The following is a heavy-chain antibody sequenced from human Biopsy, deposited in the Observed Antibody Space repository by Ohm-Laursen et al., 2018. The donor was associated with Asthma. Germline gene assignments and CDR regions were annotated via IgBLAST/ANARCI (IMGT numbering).Heavy chain of an antibody. D-gene: IGHD4-17*01. J-gene: IGHJ5*02. CDR1: GDSITSGGCC. Sequence: SETLSLTCTVSGDSITSGGCCWNWIRQHPGKGLEWIGYIHHSGTNYFNPSLKSRVSFSRDTSKNQFSLSLTSVTAADTAVYYCARTTYGHDGFDPWGQGTLVTVSS. V-gene: IGHV4-31*03. CDR2: IHHSGTN. CDR3: ARTTYGHDGFDP.